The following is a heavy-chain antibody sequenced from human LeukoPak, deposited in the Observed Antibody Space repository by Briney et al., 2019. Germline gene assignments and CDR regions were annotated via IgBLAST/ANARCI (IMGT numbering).Heavy chain of an antibody. CDR2: TYHSGSL. J-gene: IGHJ4*02. V-gene: IGHV4-38-2*02. CDR1: GYSISSGYY. D-gene: IGHD4-11*01. Sequence: SETLSLTCSVSGYSISSGYYWAWIRLTPGKGLEWIGSTYHSGSLYYNPSLRSRVTISVDTSKNQFSLKVNSMTAADTAVYYCARPTSSNYAGFFFDFWSQGTLVTVSS. CDR3: ARPTSSNYAGFFFDF.